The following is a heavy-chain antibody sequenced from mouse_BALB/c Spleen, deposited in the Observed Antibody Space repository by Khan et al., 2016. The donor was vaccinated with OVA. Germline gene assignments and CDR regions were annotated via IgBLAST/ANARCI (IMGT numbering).Heavy chain of an antibody. J-gene: IGHJ4*01. D-gene: IGHD1-1*01. CDR1: GYAFTSYW. CDR3: ARGSYRDAMDY. V-gene: IGHV1S132*01. CDR2: IFPGTGTT. Sequence: QMQLEESGAELVKPGASVKLSCKTSGYAFTSYWIQWVKQRPGQGLGWIGEIFPGTGTTYYNEKFKGKATLTIDTSSSTAYMQLSSLTSEDSAVYFCARGSYRDAMDYWGQGTSVTVSS.